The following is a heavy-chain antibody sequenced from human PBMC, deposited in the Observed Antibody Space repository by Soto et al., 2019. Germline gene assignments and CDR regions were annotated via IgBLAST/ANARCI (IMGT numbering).Heavy chain of an antibody. CDR2: IIPILGIA. V-gene: IGHV1-69*02. J-gene: IGHJ3*02. D-gene: IGHD7-27*01. Sequence: QVQLVQSGAEVKKPGSSVKVSCKASGGTFSSYTISWVRQAPGQGLEWMGRIIPILGIANYSQKLQGRVTITADNSTSTAYMELSSLRSEDTAVYYCARAGDHHAFDIWGQGTMVTVSS. CDR3: ARAGDHHAFDI. CDR1: GGTFSSYT.